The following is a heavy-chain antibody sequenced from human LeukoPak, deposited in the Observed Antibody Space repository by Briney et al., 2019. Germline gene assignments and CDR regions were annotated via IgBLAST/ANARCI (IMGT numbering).Heavy chain of an antibody. CDR3: ARDFCSGGSCPRYYYYGMDV. CDR2: ISGSGGST. V-gene: IGHV3-23*01. Sequence: PGGSLRLSCAASGFTFSSYAMSWVRQAPGKGLEWVSAISGSGGSTYYADSVKGRFTISRDNSKNTLYLQMNSLRAEDTAVYYCARDFCSGGSCPRYYYYGMDVWGQGTTVTVSS. J-gene: IGHJ6*02. D-gene: IGHD2-15*01. CDR1: GFTFSSYA.